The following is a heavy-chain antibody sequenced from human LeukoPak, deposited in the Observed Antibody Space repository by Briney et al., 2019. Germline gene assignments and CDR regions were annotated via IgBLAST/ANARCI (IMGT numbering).Heavy chain of an antibody. CDR2: ISSSSSYI. CDR3: ARDKTGAFDI. J-gene: IGHJ3*02. Sequence: GGSLRLSCAAYGFTFSSYSMNWVRQAPGKGLEWVSSISSSSSYIYYADSVKGRFTISRDNAKNSLYLQMNSLRAEDTAVYYCARDKTGAFDIWGQGTMVTVSS. CDR1: GFTFSSYS. V-gene: IGHV3-21*01.